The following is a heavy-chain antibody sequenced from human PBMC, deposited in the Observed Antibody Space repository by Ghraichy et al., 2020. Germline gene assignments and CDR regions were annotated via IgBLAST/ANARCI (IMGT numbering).Heavy chain of an antibody. CDR1: GGSFNRYY. V-gene: IGHV4-59*01. CDR2: IFYTGST. CDR3: ARLAYGSGSYYRLDI. Sequence: SETLSLTCTVSGGSFNRYYWSWIRQPPGKGLEWIGYIFYTGSTNYNPSLNSRVTISLDTSKNQFSLKLSSVTAADTAVYFCARLAYGSGSYYRLDIWGQGTMVTVSS. J-gene: IGHJ3*02. D-gene: IGHD3-10*01.